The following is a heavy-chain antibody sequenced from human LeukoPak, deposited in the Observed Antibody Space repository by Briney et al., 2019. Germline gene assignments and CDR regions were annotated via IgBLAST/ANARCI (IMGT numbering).Heavy chain of an antibody. J-gene: IGHJ6*04. Sequence: SETLSLTCTASGGSISSYYWSWIRQPPGKGLEWIGYIYYSGSTNYNPSLKSRVTISVDTSKNQFSLKLTSVTAADTAVYYCARQPDYYYYYCMDVWGKGTTVTVSS. V-gene: IGHV4-59*01. CDR1: GGSISSYY. CDR2: IYYSGST. CDR3: ARQPDYYYYYCMDV.